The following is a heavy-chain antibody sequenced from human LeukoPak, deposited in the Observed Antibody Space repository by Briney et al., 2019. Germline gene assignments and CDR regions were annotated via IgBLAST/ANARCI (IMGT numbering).Heavy chain of an antibody. CDR2: ISAYNGNT. J-gene: IGHJ4*02. CDR1: GYTFTSYY. Sequence: ASVKVSCKASGYTFTSYYMHWVRQAPGQGLEWMGWISAYNGNTNYAQKLQGRVTMTTDTSTSTAYMELRSLRSDDTAVYYCATTSGSYCTGDDYWGQGTLVTVSS. D-gene: IGHD1-26*01. CDR3: ATTSGSYCTGDDY. V-gene: IGHV1-18*04.